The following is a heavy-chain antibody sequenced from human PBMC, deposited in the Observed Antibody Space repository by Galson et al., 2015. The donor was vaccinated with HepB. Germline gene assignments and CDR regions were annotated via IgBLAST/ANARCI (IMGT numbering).Heavy chain of an antibody. V-gene: IGHV3-9*01. J-gene: IGHJ4*02. CDR3: AREGRGVGVIFDY. D-gene: IGHD1-26*01. CDR2: ISWNSGSI. CDR1: GFTFDDYA. Sequence: SLRLSCAASGFTFDDYAMHWVRRAPGKGLEWVSGISWNSGSIGYADSVKGRFTISRDNAKNSLYLQMNSLRAEDTAVYYCAREGRGVGVIFDYWGQGTLVTVSS.